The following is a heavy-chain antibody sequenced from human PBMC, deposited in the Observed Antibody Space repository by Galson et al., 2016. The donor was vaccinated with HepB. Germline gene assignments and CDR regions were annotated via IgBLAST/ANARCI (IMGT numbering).Heavy chain of an antibody. Sequence: SLRLSCAASGFTFSSYSMNWVRQAPGKGLEWVSSISSRSSYIYYADSVKGRFTISRDNAKNSLYLQMNSLRVEDTAVYYCVWFGEVYGVDVWGQGTTVTVSS. J-gene: IGHJ6*02. D-gene: IGHD3-10*01. CDR2: ISSRSSYI. CDR1: GFTFSSYS. CDR3: VWFGEVYGVDV. V-gene: IGHV3-21*01.